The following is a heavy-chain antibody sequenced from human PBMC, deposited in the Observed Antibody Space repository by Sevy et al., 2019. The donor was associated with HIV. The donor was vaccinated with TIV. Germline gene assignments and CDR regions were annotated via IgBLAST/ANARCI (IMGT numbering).Heavy chain of an antibody. J-gene: IGHJ6*03. CDR1: GGSISSYY. D-gene: IGHD5-18*01. Sequence: PETLSLTCTVSGGSISSYYWSWIRQPPGKGLEWIGYIYYSESANYNPSLKSRVTISVDTSKNQFSLKLSSVTAADTAVYYCARQGRYRIKEYYYYYMDVWGKGTTVTVSS. V-gene: IGHV4-59*08. CDR3: ARQGRYRIKEYYYYYMDV. CDR2: IYYSESA.